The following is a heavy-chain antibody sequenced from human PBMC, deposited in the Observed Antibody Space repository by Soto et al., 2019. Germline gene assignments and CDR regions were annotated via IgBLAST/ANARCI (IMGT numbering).Heavy chain of an antibody. CDR1: GCPFQNYP. J-gene: IGHJ6*02. Sequence: GASVKVSCKASGCPFQNYPIHWVRQAPGQRPEWIGWINGGTGDTRSSQRFQDRVTMTRDTSASTAYMELSSLRSEDTAVYFCARDRAPYCSGSRCHLDYYPYSGMDVWGQGTTVTVSS. CDR2: INGGTGDT. CDR3: ARDRAPYCSGSRCHLDYYPYSGMDV. V-gene: IGHV1-3*01. D-gene: IGHD2-2*01.